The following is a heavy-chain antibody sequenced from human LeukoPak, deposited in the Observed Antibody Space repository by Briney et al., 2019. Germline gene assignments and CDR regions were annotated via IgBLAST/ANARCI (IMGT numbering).Heavy chain of an antibody. CDR1: GFTFSSYW. Sequence: GGSLRLSCAASGFTFSSYWMHWVRHVPGKGLEWVAVISYDGSNKYYADSVKGRFTISRDNSKNTLYLQMNSLRAEDTAVYYCARDSPAGGNGYYYYGMDVWGQGTTVTVSS. CDR2: ISYDGSNK. D-gene: IGHD4-23*01. V-gene: IGHV3-30-3*01. CDR3: ARDSPAGGNGYYYYGMDV. J-gene: IGHJ6*02.